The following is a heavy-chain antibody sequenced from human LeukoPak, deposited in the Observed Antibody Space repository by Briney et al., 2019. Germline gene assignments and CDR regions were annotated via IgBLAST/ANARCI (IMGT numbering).Heavy chain of an antibody. V-gene: IGHV3-30*02. J-gene: IGHJ4*02. D-gene: IGHD1-14*01. CDR1: GFIFSGSS. CDR2: IRFDATNK. Sequence: GGSLRLSCVASGFIFSGSSMHWVRQAPGKGLEWVSFIRFDATNKYYAASVKGRFTISRDNSNNTLYLQLNDLRTEDTATYFCAKEQYPGYFDYWGQGTLVTVSS. CDR3: AKEQYPGYFDY.